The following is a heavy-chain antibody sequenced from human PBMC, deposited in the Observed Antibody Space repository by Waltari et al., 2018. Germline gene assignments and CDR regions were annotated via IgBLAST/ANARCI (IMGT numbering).Heavy chain of an antibody. CDR1: GGSISSGSYY. J-gene: IGHJ6*02. CDR3: ARAAAPIFGQDYGMDV. D-gene: IGHD3-3*01. V-gene: IGHV4-61*02. Sequence: QVQLQESGPGLVKPSQTLSLTCTVSGGSISSGSYYWSWIRQPAGKGLEWIGRIYTSGSTNYNPSIKGLVTISVDTSKNQFSLKLSSVTAADTAVYYCARAAAPIFGQDYGMDVWGQGTTVTVSS. CDR2: IYTSGST.